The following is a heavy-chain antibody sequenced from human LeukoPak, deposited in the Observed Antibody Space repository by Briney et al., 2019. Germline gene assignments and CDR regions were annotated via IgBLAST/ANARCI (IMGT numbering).Heavy chain of an antibody. D-gene: IGHD3-22*01. CDR2: ISGSGGST. V-gene: IGHV3-23*01. J-gene: IGHJ4*02. Sequence: PGGSLRLSCAASGFTFSSYAMSWVRQAPGKGLEWVSAISGSGGSTYYADSVKGRFTISRDNSKNTLYLQMNSLRAEDTAVYYCAKGVYYYDSSGYYYFGYWGQGTLVTVSS. CDR1: GFTFSSYA. CDR3: AKGVYYYDSSGYYYFGY.